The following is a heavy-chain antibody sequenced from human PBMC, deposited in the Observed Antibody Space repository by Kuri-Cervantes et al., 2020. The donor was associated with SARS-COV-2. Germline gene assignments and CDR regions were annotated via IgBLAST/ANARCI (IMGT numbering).Heavy chain of an antibody. Sequence: GGSLRLSCAASGFTFSSYAMNWVRQAPGKGLEWVSYISSSSSTIYYADSVKGRFTISRDNAKNSLYLQMNSLRAEDTAVYYCASCLGGDCYGYFDYWGQGTLVTVSS. CDR3: ASCLGGDCYGYFDY. CDR2: ISSSSSTI. CDR1: GFTFSSYA. J-gene: IGHJ4*02. D-gene: IGHD2-21*02. V-gene: IGHV3-48*04.